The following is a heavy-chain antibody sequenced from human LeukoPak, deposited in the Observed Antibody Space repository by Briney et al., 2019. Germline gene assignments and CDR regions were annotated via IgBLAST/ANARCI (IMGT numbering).Heavy chain of an antibody. V-gene: IGHV3-7*03. Sequence: PGGSLRLSCAASGFMFSSYWMSWVRQAPGKGLEWVANIKQDGSEKHYVDSVKGRFTISRDNSKNTLFPQMNSLRAEDTAVYYCARGGYSSSWYHFDYWGQGTLVTVSS. CDR2: IKQDGSEK. CDR1: GFMFSSYW. CDR3: ARGGYSSSWYHFDY. J-gene: IGHJ4*02. D-gene: IGHD6-13*01.